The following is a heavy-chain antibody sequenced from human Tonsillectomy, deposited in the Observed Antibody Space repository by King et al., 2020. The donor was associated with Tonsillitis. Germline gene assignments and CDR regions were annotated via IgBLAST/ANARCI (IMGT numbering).Heavy chain of an antibody. CDR1: GFTFSSYG. V-gene: IGHV3-30*18. CDR3: AKDRADCSGGSCYSYYYYYAIDV. CDR2: VSYDGSNK. D-gene: IGHD2-15*01. J-gene: IGHJ6*02. Sequence: VQLVESGGVVVQPGRSLRLSCAASGFTFSSYGMHWVRQAPGKGLAWVALVSYDGSNKYYADSVKGRFTISRDNSKNTLYLQMNSLRAEDTAVYYCAKDRADCSGGSCYSYYYYYAIDVWGQGTTVTVSS.